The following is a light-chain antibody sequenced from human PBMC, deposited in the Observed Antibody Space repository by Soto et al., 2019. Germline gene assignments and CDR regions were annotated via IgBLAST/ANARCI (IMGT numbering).Light chain of an antibody. CDR1: SSNIGSKA. Sequence: QSVLTQPPSASGTPGQRVTISCSGSSSNIGSKAVNWYQQLPGTAPKLLIYNNSQRPSGIPDRFSGSKSGTSASLAISGLQAEDEADYYCQSYDSSLSASYVFGGGTKVTVL. J-gene: IGLJ1*01. V-gene: IGLV1-44*01. CDR3: QSYDSSLSASYV. CDR2: NNS.